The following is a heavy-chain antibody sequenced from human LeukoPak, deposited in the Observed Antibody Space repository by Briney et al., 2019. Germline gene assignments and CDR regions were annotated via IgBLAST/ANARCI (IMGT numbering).Heavy chain of an antibody. CDR3: AKDSKGYSSGWDLDY. Sequence: GGSLRLSCAASGFTFSTYAMTWVRQAPGKGLEWVSTISGSGNNIYYADSVKGRFTISRDNSKNTLYLQMNSLRAEDTALYYCAKDSKGYSSGWDLDYWGQGTLVTVSS. J-gene: IGHJ4*02. D-gene: IGHD6-19*01. V-gene: IGHV3-23*01. CDR1: GFTFSTYA. CDR2: ISGSGNNI.